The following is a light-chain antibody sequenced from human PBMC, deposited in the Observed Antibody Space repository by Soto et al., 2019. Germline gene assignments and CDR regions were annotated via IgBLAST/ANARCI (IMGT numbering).Light chain of an antibody. V-gene: IGLV3-21*02. CDR1: NIGDKS. CDR2: DDS. Sequence: SYELTQSPSVSVAPGQTATITCGGHNIGDKSVHWYQQKPGQAPVLVVYDDSVRPSGIPDRFSGSNSGITATLTITRVDAGDEADFYCQVWDTGSDHVVFGGGTKVTVL. J-gene: IGLJ2*01. CDR3: QVWDTGSDHVV.